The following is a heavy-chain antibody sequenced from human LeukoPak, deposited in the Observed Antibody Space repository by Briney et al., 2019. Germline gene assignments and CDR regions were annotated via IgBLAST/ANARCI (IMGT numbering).Heavy chain of an antibody. Sequence: PSETLSLTCTVSGGSISGYYWSWSRQPPGKGVEWIGNLYYMRGAWYKSSLKSRVTISVDKSKNQFSLKLSSVTAADTAVYYCASRDLRSAFDIWGQGTMVTVSS. J-gene: IGHJ3*02. V-gene: IGHV4-59*12. CDR2: LYYMRGA. D-gene: IGHD5/OR15-5a*01. CDR1: GGSISGYY. CDR3: ASRDLRSAFDI.